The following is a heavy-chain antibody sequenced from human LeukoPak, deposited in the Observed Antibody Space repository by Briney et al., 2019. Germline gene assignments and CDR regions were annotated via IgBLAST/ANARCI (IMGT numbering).Heavy chain of an antibody. Sequence: HPGGSLRLSCAASGFTFSSYGMNWVRQAPGKGLEWVSYISSSSTTIYYADSVKGRFTISRDNAKNSLYLQTNSLRDEDTAVYYCVPGTGRNYFDYWGQGTLVTVSS. V-gene: IGHV3-48*02. CDR3: VPGTGRNYFDY. CDR2: ISSSSTTI. D-gene: IGHD3-10*01. CDR1: GFTFSSYG. J-gene: IGHJ4*02.